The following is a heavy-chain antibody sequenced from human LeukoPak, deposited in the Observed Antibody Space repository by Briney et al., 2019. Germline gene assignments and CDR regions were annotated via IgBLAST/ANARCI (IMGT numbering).Heavy chain of an antibody. CDR3: GRAGGQLLHGFGYFEY. CDR1: GFTFSSFG. Sequence: GGSLRLSCAASGFTFSSFGMSWVRQAPGKGLEWVSAISSTGGTAYYADSVKGRFTISRDNSKNTLYLQMNSLRAEDTAVYYCGRAGGQLLHGFGYFEYWGQGTLVTVSS. V-gene: IGHV3-23*01. CDR2: ISSTGGTA. D-gene: IGHD6-13*01. J-gene: IGHJ4*02.